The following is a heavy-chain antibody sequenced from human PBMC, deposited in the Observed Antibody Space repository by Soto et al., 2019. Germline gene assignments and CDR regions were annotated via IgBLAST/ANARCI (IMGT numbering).Heavy chain of an antibody. D-gene: IGHD2-2*01. J-gene: IGHJ5*02. Sequence: GGSLRLSCAASGFTFSSYAMHWVRQAPGKGLEWVAVISYDGSNKYYADSVKGRFTISRDNSKNTLYLQMNSLRAEDTAVYYCARGPVVVVPAAIRASDWFDPWGQGTLVTVSS. CDR3: ARGPVVVVPAAIRASDWFDP. V-gene: IGHV3-30-3*01. CDR2: ISYDGSNK. CDR1: GFTFSSYA.